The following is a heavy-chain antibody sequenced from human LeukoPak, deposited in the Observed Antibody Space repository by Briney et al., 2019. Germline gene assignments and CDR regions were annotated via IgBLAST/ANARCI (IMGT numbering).Heavy chain of an antibody. CDR1: GGSISSYY. CDR2: IYYSGST. CDR3: ARSISVVVPAAFDY. J-gene: IGHJ4*02. V-gene: IGHV4-59*08. D-gene: IGHD2-2*01. Sequence: PSETLSLTCTVSGGSISSYYWSWIRQPPGKGLEWIGYIYYSGSTNYNPSLKSRVTISVDTSKNQFSLKLSSVTAADTAVYYCARSISVVVPAAFDYWGQRTLVTVSS.